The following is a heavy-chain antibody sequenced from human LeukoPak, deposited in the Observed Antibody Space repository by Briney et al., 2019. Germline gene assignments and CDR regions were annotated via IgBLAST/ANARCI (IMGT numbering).Heavy chain of an antibody. Sequence: ASVKVSCKASAGTFSSYAISWVRQAPGQGLEWMGGIIPIFGTANYAQKFQGRVTITTDESTSTAYMELSSLRSEDTAVYYCARADGNGSGSYPLYYFDYWGQGTLVTVYS. V-gene: IGHV1-69*05. J-gene: IGHJ4*02. D-gene: IGHD3-10*01. CDR1: AGTFSSYA. CDR2: IIPIFGTA. CDR3: ARADGNGSGSYPLYYFDY.